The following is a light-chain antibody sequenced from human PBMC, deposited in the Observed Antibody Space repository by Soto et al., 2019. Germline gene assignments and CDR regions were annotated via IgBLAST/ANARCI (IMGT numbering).Light chain of an antibody. CDR2: GAS. J-gene: IGKJ1*01. Sequence: EIVLTQSRGTLSLSPGERATLSCRASQSVSSSYLAWYQQKPGQAPRLLIYGASSRATGIPDRFSGSGSGTDFTLTISRLEPEDFAVYYCQQHGTFGQGTKVDI. CDR3: QQHGT. V-gene: IGKV3-20*01. CDR1: QSVSSSY.